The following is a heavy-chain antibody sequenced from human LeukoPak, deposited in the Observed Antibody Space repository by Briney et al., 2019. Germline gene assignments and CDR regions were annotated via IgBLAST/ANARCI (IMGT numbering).Heavy chain of an antibody. CDR2: INPNGGGT. Sequence: ASVKVSCKASGYTFTGYYMHWVRQAPGQGLEWMGWINPNGGGTNYAQKFQGRVTMTRDTSISTAYMELSRLRSDDTAVYYCARVRYYDSSGYYSFDYWGQGTLVTVSS. D-gene: IGHD3-22*01. J-gene: IGHJ4*02. CDR1: GYTFTGYY. V-gene: IGHV1-2*02. CDR3: ARVRYYDSSGYYSFDY.